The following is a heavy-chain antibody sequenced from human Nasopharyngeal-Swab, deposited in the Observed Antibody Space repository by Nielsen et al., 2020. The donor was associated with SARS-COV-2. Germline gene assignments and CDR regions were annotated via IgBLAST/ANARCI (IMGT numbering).Heavy chain of an antibody. D-gene: IGHD3-10*01. CDR2: MSSSGSTI. J-gene: IGHJ6*02. CDR3: ARDEGARVLWFGELSTYYYYGMDV. Sequence: VRQAPGKGLEWVSYMSSSGSTIYYADSVKGRFTISRDNAKNSLYLQMNSLRAEDTAVYYCARDEGARVLWFGELSTYYYYGMDVWGQGTTVTVSS. V-gene: IGHV3-48*03.